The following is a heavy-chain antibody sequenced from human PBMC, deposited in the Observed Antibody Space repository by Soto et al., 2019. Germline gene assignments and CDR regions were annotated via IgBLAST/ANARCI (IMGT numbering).Heavy chain of an antibody. V-gene: IGHV3-23*01. J-gene: IGHJ4*02. CDR2: ITGSGGST. D-gene: IGHD1-26*01. CDR3: EKVLGSYTFDY. Sequence: GGSLRLSCAASGFTFSTYAMSWVRQAPGKGLEWVSAITGSGGSTYYADSVKGRFTISRDNSKNMLYLQMNSLRAEDTAVYYCEKVLGSYTFDYWGQGTLVTVSS. CDR1: GFTFSTYA.